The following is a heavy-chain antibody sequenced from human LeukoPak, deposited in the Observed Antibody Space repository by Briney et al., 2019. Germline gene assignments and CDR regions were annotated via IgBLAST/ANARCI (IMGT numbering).Heavy chain of an antibody. D-gene: IGHD2-15*01. J-gene: IGHJ4*02. V-gene: IGHV3-21*01. CDR3: ARGIYCSGGSCYGPDNFDY. CDR2: ISSSSSYI. Sequence: GGSLRLSCAASGFTFSSYSMNWVRQAPGKGLEWVSSISSSSSYIYYADSVKGRFTISRDNAKNSLYLQMNSLRAEDTAVYYCARGIYCSGGSCYGPDNFDYWGQGTLVTVSS. CDR1: GFTFSSYS.